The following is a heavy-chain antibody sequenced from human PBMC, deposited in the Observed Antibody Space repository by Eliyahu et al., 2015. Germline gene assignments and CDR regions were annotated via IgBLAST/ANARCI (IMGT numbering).Heavy chain of an antibody. CDR1: GFTFSGSA. CDR3: TRQVHSSRWSGVDY. J-gene: IGHJ4*02. CDR2: IRSKANNYAT. V-gene: IGHV3-73*02. Sequence: EVQLVESGGGLVQPGGSLKLSCAASGFTFSGSAMHWVRQASGKGLEWVGRIRSKANNYATAYAASVKGRFTISRDDSKNTAYLQMNSLETEDTAVYYCTRQVHSSRWSGVDYWGQGTLVTVSS. D-gene: IGHD6-13*01.